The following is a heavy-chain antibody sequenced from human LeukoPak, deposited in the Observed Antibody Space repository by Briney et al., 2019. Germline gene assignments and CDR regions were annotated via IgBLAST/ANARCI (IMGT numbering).Heavy chain of an antibody. CDR1: GASISSNY. J-gene: IGHJ4*02. V-gene: IGHV4-59*01. CDR2: IYHTGST. CDR3: ARVPTGSYSIDY. D-gene: IGHD3-10*01. Sequence: SETLSLTRTVSGASISSNYWTWIRQPPGKGLEWIGYIYHTGSTNYNPSLKSRVTISVDTSKNQFSLKLSSVTAADTAVYFCARVPTGSYSIDYWGQGTLVTVSS.